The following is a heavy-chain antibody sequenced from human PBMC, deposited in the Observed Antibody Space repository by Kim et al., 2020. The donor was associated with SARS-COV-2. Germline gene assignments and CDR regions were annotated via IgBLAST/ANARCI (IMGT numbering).Heavy chain of an antibody. Sequence: SETLSLTCAVSGGSISSSNWWSWVRQPPGKGLEWIGEIYHSGSTNYNPSLKSRVTISVDKSKNQFSLKLSSVTAADTAVYYCARGGEPVGAQTNPHFGYWGQGTLVTVSS. CDR2: IYHSGST. CDR1: GGSISSSNW. D-gene: IGHD1-26*01. V-gene: IGHV4-4*02. J-gene: IGHJ4*02. CDR3: ARGGEPVGAQTNPHFGY.